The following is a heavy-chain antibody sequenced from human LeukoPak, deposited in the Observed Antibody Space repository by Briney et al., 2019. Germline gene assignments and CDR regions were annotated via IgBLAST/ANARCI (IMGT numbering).Heavy chain of an antibody. CDR2: INHSGST. V-gene: IGHV4-34*01. J-gene: IGHJ4*02. D-gene: IGHD7-27*01. CDR1: GGSFSGYY. Sequence: PSETLSLTCAVYGGSFSGYYWSWIRQPPGKGLEWIGEINHSGSTNYNPPLKSRVTISVDTSKNQFSLKLSSVTAADTAVYYCARGLGTILDYWGRGTLVTVSS. CDR3: ARGLGTILDY.